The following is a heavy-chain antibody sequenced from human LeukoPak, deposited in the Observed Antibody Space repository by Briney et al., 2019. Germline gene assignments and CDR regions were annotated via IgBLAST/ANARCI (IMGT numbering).Heavy chain of an antibody. CDR2: IKQDGSEK. CDR3: ARELDYYDSSGYGDY. J-gene: IGHJ4*02. CDR1: GFTFSTYR. D-gene: IGHD3-22*01. V-gene: IGHV3-7*01. Sequence: GGSLRLSCAASGFTFSTYRMSWVRQAPGKGLEWVANIKQDGSEKHYVDSVKGRFTISRDNAKNSLYLQMNSLRAEDTAVYYCARELDYYDSSGYGDYWGQGTLVTVSS.